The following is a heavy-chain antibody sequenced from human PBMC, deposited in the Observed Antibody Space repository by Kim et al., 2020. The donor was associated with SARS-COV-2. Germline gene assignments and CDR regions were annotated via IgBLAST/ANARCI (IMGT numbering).Heavy chain of an antibody. J-gene: IGHJ4*02. D-gene: IGHD3-10*01. Sequence: SETLSLTCAVYGGSFSGYYWSWIRQPPGKGLEWIGEINHSGSTNYNPSLKSRVTISVDTSKNQFSLKLSSVTAADTAVYYCARGPGSWSYTWGQGTLVTVSS. CDR2: INHSGST. CDR3: ARGPGSWSYT. CDR1: GGSFSGYY. V-gene: IGHV4-34*01.